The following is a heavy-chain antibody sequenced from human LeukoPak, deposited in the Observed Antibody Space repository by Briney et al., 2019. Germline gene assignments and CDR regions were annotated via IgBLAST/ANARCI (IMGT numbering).Heavy chain of an antibody. D-gene: IGHD4-17*01. Sequence: PSQTLSLTCTVSGGSISSGSYYWSWIRQPAGKGLEWIGRIYTSGSTNYNPSLESRVTISVDTSKNQFSLKLSSATAADTAVYYCARATVTTALLDYWGQGTLVTVSS. CDR2: IYTSGST. V-gene: IGHV4-61*02. CDR3: ARATVTTALLDY. CDR1: GGSISSGSYY. J-gene: IGHJ4*02.